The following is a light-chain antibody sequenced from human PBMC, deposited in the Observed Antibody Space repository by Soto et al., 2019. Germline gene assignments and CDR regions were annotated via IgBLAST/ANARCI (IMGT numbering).Light chain of an antibody. CDR3: QQYGSSF. V-gene: IGKV3-20*01. CDR1: QSVSSSY. Sequence: EIVLTQSPGTLSLSPGERATLSCRASQSVSSSYLAWYQQKPDQAPRLLIYGASSRATGIPDRFSGSGSGTDFTLTISRLEPEDFAVYYCQQYGSSFFGQGTRLEIK. CDR2: GAS. J-gene: IGKJ5*01.